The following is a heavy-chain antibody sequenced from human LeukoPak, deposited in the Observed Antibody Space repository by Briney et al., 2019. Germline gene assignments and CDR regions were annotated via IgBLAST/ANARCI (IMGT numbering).Heavy chain of an antibody. V-gene: IGHV4-30-4*01. CDR2: IYYSGST. CDR1: GGSISSGDYY. J-gene: IGHJ4*02. Sequence: PSQTLSLTCTVSGGSISSGDYYWSWIRQPPGKGLEWIGYIYYSGSTYYNPSLKSRVTISVDTSKNQFSLKLSSVTAADTAVYYCARVKYSNHSEHFDYWGQGTLVTVSS. CDR3: ARVKYSNHSEHFDY. D-gene: IGHD4-11*01.